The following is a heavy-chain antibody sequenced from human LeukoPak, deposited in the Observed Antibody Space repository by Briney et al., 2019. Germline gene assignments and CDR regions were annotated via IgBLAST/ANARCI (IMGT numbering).Heavy chain of an antibody. D-gene: IGHD3-10*01. CDR1: GYTFTGYY. Sequence: GASVKVSCKASGYTFTGYYMHWVRQAPGQGLEWMGWINPNSGGTNYAQKFQGRVTMTRDTSISTAYMELSRLRSDDTAVYSCARDSPYGTGIHDAFDIWGQGTMVTVAS. CDR3: ARDSPYGTGIHDAFDI. J-gene: IGHJ3*02. V-gene: IGHV1-2*02. CDR2: INPNSGGT.